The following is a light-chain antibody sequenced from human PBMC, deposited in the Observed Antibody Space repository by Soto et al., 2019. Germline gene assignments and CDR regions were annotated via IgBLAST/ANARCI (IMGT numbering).Light chain of an antibody. J-gene: IGKJ2*01. V-gene: IGKV3-20*01. CDR2: GAS. Sequence: ETVLTQSPGTLSLSPGERATLSCRASQNFGNTFLAWYQQKPGQAPRLLIYGASDRATGIPDRFSGSGSGADFTLTISRLEPEDFEVYYCQQYGSSPYTFGQGTKLEIK. CDR3: QQYGSSPYT. CDR1: QNFGNTF.